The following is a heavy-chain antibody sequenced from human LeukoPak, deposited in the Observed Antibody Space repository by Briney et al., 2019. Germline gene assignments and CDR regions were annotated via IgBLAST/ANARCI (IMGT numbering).Heavy chain of an antibody. CDR1: GFPFSSYW. V-gene: IGHV3-7*03. CDR3: AKGDNDILTGYYNSFDY. J-gene: IGHJ4*02. D-gene: IGHD3-9*01. Sequence: QAGGSLRLSCVASGFPFSSYWMTWVRQAPGKGLEWVANIKQDGSKKSYVDSVKGRFTISRDNAKNSLYLQMNSLRAEDTAVYYCAKGDNDILTGYYNSFDYWGQGTLVTVSS. CDR2: IKQDGSKK.